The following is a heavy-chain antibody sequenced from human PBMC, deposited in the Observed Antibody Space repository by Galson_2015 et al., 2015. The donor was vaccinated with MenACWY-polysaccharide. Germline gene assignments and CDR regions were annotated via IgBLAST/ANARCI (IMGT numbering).Heavy chain of an antibody. D-gene: IGHD4-17*01. CDR1: GFTFSSYA. Sequence: SLRLSCAASGFTFSSYAMSWVRQVPGKGLEWVSGISGSGGSTYYADSVKGRFTTSRDNSKSMLYLQMNSLRAADTAVYYCARGFPATMTTNGMDVWGQGTTVT. J-gene: IGHJ6*02. CDR3: ARGFPATMTTNGMDV. V-gene: IGHV3-23*01. CDR2: ISGSGGST.